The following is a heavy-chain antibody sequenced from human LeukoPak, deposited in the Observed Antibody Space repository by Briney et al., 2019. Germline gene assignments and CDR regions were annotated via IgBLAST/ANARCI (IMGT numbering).Heavy chain of an antibody. CDR3: ARDPSGSSSGWYHFDY. V-gene: IGHV3-23*01. CDR2: ISVSGATT. J-gene: IGHJ4*02. Sequence: GGSLRLSCAASGFTFRNYAMSWVRDTPGKGLDWVSGISVSGATTYYANSVKGRFTISRDNSKNTLNLQMNSLRAEDTAVYYCARDPSGSSSGWYHFDYWGQGSLVTVSS. D-gene: IGHD6-19*01. CDR1: GFTFRNYA.